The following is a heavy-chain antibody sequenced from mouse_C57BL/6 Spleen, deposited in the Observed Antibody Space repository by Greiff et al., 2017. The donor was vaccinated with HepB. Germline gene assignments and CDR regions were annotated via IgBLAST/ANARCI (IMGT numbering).Heavy chain of an antibody. J-gene: IGHJ4*01. CDR3: ARLIYYGYDVSYAMDY. CDR1: GFSLSTSGMG. D-gene: IGHD2-2*01. V-gene: IGHV8-12*01. CDR2: IYWDDDK. Sequence: QVTLKESGPGILQSSQTLSLTCSFSGFSLSTSGMGVSWIRQPSGKGLEWLAHIYWDDDKRYNPSLKSRLTISKDTSRNQVFLKITSVDTADTATYYCARLIYYGYDVSYAMDYWGQGTSVTVSS.